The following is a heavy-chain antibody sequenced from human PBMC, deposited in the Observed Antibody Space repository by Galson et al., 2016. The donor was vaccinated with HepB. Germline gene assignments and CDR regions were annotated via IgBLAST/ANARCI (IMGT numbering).Heavy chain of an antibody. J-gene: IGHJ4*02. D-gene: IGHD3-16*01. CDR3: AKDFKYFAYLDY. Sequence: TLSLTCTVSGDSINSGGKYWNWIRQHPGKGLEWIGYIHYSGSTYYNPSLKSRATISVDTSKNQFSLKLSAVTAADTAVYYCAKDFKYFAYLDYWGQGTLVTVSS. CDR2: IHYSGST. CDR1: GDSINSGGKY. V-gene: IGHV4-31*03.